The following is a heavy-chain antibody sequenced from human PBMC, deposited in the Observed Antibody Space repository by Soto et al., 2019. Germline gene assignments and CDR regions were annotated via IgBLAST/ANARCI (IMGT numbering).Heavy chain of an antibody. V-gene: IGHV4-34*01. J-gene: IGHJ4*02. CDR3: ARGQGAAAGTGSYDY. D-gene: IGHD6-13*01. Sequence: QVQLQQWGAGLLKPSETLSLTCAVYGGSFSGYYWCWIRQPPGKGLEWIGEINHRGSTNYNPSLKSRVTISVDTSKTQVSLKLSSVTAADTAVYYCARGQGAAAGTGSYDYWGQGTLVTVSS. CDR1: GGSFSGYY. CDR2: INHRGST.